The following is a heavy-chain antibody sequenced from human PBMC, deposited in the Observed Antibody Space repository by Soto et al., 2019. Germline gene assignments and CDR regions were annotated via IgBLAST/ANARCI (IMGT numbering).Heavy chain of an antibody. CDR2: INPNSGGT. J-gene: IGHJ4*02. Sequence: ASVKVSCKASGYTFTGYYMHWVRQAPGQGLEWMGWINPNSGGTNYAQKFQGRVTMTSDTSITTGYMELRRLTSDDTAVYYCAKDHDPWGQGTLVTVSS. CDR3: AKDHDP. V-gene: IGHV1-2*02. CDR1: GYTFTGYY. D-gene: IGHD3-16*01.